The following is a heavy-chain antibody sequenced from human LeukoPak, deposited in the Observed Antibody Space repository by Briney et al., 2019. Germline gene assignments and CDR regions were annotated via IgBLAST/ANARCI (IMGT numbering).Heavy chain of an antibody. CDR2: IDKKDRGYATAT. Sequence: GGSLTLSCAASGFTFSGSAIHWVRQSSGKGLEWVGQIDKKDRGYATATAYAASVKGRFTISRDDSINTAYLQMKSLKTEDTALYYCTRDSGTYNWFDPWGQGTLVTVSS. V-gene: IGHV3-73*01. CDR3: TRDSGTYNWFDP. J-gene: IGHJ5*02. D-gene: IGHD1-26*01. CDR1: GFTFSGSA.